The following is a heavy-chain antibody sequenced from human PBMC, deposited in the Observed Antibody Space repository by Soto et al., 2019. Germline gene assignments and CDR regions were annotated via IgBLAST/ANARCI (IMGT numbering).Heavy chain of an antibody. V-gene: IGHV4-31*03. J-gene: IGHJ4*02. Sequence: SETLSLTCSVSGGSISSATYYWSWVRQRPGEGLEWIGYIFHTGSRYYNAALKSRLTISVDTSKNQFSLKLSSVTAADTAVYYCARVRGYYHSSGYPQGYYFDYWGQGTRVTVSS. D-gene: IGHD3-22*01. CDR3: ARVRGYYHSSGYPQGYYFDY. CDR1: GGSISSATYY. CDR2: IFHTGSR.